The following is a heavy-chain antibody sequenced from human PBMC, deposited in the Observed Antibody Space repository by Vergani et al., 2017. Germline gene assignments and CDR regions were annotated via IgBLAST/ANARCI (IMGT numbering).Heavy chain of an antibody. V-gene: IGHV1-3*01. D-gene: IGHD2-2*01. Sequence: QVQLVQSGAEVKKPGASVKVSCKASGYTFTSYAMHWVRQAPGQGLEGMGWINAGNGNTKYSQKFQGRVTITRDTSASTAYMELSSLRSEDTAVYYGAGVYCSSTSCYFQHWGQGTLVTVSS. CDR1: GYTFTSYA. CDR2: INAGNGNT. J-gene: IGHJ1*01. CDR3: AGVYCSSTSCYFQH.